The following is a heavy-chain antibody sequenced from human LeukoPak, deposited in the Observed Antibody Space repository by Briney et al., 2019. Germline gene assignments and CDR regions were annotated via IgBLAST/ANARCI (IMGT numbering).Heavy chain of an antibody. CDR2: ISSSSSYI. Sequence: PGGSLRLSCAASGFTFSSYSMNWVRQAPGKGLEWVSSISSSSSYIYYADSVKGRFTISRDNAKNSLYLQMNSLRAEDTAVYYCARDSRSIAAAGIDYWGQGTLVTVSS. D-gene: IGHD6-13*01. J-gene: IGHJ4*02. V-gene: IGHV3-21*01. CDR3: ARDSRSIAAAGIDY. CDR1: GFTFSSYS.